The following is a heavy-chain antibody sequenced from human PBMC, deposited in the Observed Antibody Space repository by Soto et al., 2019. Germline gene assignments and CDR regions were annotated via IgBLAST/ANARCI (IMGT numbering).Heavy chain of an antibody. D-gene: IGHD5-12*01. CDR1: GVSISSSY. CDR3: ARGGNRYSNTASGVGGFDF. CDR2: IYYTGTT. J-gene: IGHJ4*02. V-gene: IGHV4-59*01. Sequence: SETLSLTCTVSGVSISSSYWSWIRQSPGTGLEWIGYIYYTGTTNYNPSLKRRVTISLDTAKNQFSLNVNSLTTADTAVYFCARGGNRYSNTASGVGGFDFWGQGTLVTSPQ.